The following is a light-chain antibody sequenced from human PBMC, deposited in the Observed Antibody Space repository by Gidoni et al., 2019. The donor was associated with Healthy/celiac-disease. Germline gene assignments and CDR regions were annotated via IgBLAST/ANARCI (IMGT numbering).Light chain of an antibody. CDR2: RNN. CDR1: SSNIGSHC. V-gene: IGLV1-47*01. CDR3: AAWDDSLSGLVV. J-gene: IGLJ2*01. Sequence: QAVRTQPPAASGTPGQRGTISCSGSSSNIGSHCVYWYQQLPGTAPKLLIYRNNQRPSGVPDRFSGSTSGTSASLAISGLRSEDEADYYCAAWDDSLSGLVVFGGGTKLTVL.